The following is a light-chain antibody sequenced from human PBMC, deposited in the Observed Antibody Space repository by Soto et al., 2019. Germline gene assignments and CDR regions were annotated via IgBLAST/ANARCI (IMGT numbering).Light chain of an antibody. V-gene: IGKV1-39*01. J-gene: IGKJ5*01. CDR3: QQSYTTPIT. Sequence: DIQMTQSPSSLSASVGDRVTIACRSSQSISNFVNWYQQKPGKAPKLLIYDASILYSGVPSRFSGSGSGTDFTLTISSLQSEDFASYYCQQSYTTPITFGHVTRLDIK. CDR2: DAS. CDR1: QSISNF.